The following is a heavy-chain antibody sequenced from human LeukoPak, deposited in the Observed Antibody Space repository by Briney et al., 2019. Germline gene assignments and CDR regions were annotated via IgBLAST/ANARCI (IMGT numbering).Heavy chain of an antibody. D-gene: IGHD5-12*01. Sequence: SAKVSCKASVGTFSSYAISWVRQAPGQGLEWMGRIIPIFGTANYAQKFQGRVTITTDESTSTAYMELSSLRSEDTAVYYCARLRGYSGYDLGDYFDYWGQGTLVTVSS. CDR3: ARLRGYSGYDLGDYFDY. CDR1: VGTFSSYA. J-gene: IGHJ4*02. V-gene: IGHV1-69*05. CDR2: IIPIFGTA.